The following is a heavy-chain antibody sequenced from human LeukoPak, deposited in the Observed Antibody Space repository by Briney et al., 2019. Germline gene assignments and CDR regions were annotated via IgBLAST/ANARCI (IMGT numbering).Heavy chain of an antibody. V-gene: IGHV3-48*02. J-gene: IGHJ4*02. CDR3: ARDRSSSAVPSLSY. D-gene: IGHD6-13*01. CDR2: ISISGTTI. Sequence: GGSLRLSCAASGFTFPSYGMNWVPQAPGKGLEWVSYISISGTTIYYADSVKGRFTISRDNSRNSLYLQMNSLRDEDTAVYYCARDRSSSAVPSLSYWDQGTLVTVSS. CDR1: GFTFPSYG.